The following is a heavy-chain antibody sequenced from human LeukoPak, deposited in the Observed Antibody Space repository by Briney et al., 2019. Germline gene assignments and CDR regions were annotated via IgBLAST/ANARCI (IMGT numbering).Heavy chain of an antibody. D-gene: IGHD5-24*01. V-gene: IGHV3-30*18. CDR1: GFTFSSYG. Sequence: GGSLRLSCAASGFTFSSYGMHWVRQAPGKGLEWVAVISYDGSNKYYADSVKGRFTISRDNSKNTLYLQMNSLRAEDTAVYYCAKDSEEMATIWICIDYWGQGTLVTVSS. CDR3: AKDSEEMATIWICIDY. J-gene: IGHJ4*02. CDR2: ISYDGSNK.